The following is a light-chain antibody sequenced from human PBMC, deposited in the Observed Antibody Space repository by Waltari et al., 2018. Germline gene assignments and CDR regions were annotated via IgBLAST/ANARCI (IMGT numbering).Light chain of an antibody. CDR3: SSYTTTSSLLVV. V-gene: IGLV2-14*03. CDR2: DVN. J-gene: IGLJ2*01. Sequence: QSALTQPASVSGSPGQSITISCTGTSSDIGRYNYVSWYQHHPGKAPKPMVFDVNNRPSGVSNRFSGSKSGNTASLTISGLQAEDEVDYYCSSYTTTSSLLVVFGGGTKLTVL. CDR1: SSDIGRYNY.